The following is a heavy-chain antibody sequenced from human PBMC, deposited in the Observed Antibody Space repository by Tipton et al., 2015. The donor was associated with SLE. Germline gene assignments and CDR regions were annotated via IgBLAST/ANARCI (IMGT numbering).Heavy chain of an antibody. CDR1: GGSISSYY. CDR3: ARERGRIAAAVNYWYFDL. D-gene: IGHD6-13*01. CDR2: IYYSGSA. Sequence: TLSLTCTVSGGSISSYYWSWIRQPPGKGLEWIGYIYYSGSANYNPSLKSRVTISVDTSKNQFSLKLSSVTAADTAVYYCARERGRIAAAVNYWYFDLWGRGTLVTVSS. V-gene: IGHV4-59*01. J-gene: IGHJ2*01.